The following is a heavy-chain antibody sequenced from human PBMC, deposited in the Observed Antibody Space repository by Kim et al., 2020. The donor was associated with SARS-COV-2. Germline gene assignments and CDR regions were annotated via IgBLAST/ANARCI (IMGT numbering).Heavy chain of an antibody. Sequence: SETLSLTCTVSGGSISSSSYYWGWIRQPPGKGLEWIGSIYYSGSTYYNPSLKSRVTISVDTSKNQFSLKLSSVTAADTAVYYCARLGWELLRNAFDIWGQGTMVTVSS. CDR1: GGSISSSSYY. CDR2: IYYSGST. CDR3: ARLGWELLRNAFDI. V-gene: IGHV4-39*01. D-gene: IGHD1-26*01. J-gene: IGHJ3*02.